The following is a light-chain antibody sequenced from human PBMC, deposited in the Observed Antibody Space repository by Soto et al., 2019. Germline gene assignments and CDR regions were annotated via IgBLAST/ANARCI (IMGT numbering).Light chain of an antibody. J-gene: IGKJ1*01. Sequence: DIPMTQSPSTLSASVGDRVTITCRASQSISNWLAWYQQKPGKAPKLLIYKASNLESGVPSRFSGSGSGTEFILTISSLQPDDFATYYCQQYNGTFGQGTKVEIK. V-gene: IGKV1-5*03. CDR1: QSISNW. CDR2: KAS. CDR3: QQYNGT.